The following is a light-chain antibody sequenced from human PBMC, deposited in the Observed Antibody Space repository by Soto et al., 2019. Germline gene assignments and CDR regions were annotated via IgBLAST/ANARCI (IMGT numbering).Light chain of an antibody. Sequence: ELVLTQSPATLSLSPGERATLSCRASQFLSSYLAWYQQKPGQAPRLLIYDASNRATGIPARFSGSGSGTDFTLTITGLEPEDSAIYYCQQYDKSPRTFGQGTK. CDR2: DAS. CDR3: QQYDKSPRT. CDR1: QFLSSY. J-gene: IGKJ1*01. V-gene: IGKV3-11*01.